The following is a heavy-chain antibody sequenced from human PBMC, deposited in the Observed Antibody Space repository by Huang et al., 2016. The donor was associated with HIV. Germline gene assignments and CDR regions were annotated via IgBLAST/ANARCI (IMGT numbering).Heavy chain of an antibody. V-gene: IGHV2-70*13. J-gene: IGHJ4*02. CDR1: GFSLSTSGMV. CDR3: VRGAARFAY. Sequence: QVTLRESGPPLVKPTQTLSLTCTFSGFSLSTSGMVVTWIRQPPGKALEWLGRIDWDGDRYYMTARKTRLTISKDTSKDQVVLTMTDMGPADTATYYCVRGAARFAYWGQGTLVTVSS. CDR2: IDWDGDR.